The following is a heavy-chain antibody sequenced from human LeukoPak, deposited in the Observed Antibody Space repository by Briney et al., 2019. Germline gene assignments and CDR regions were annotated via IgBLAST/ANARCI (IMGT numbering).Heavy chain of an antibody. CDR3: AKGYCKYYYYGMDV. CDR1: GFTFSSYG. D-gene: IGHD2-21*02. V-gene: IGHV3-30*18. CDR2: ISYDGSNK. J-gene: IGHJ6*02. Sequence: PGGSLRLSCAASGFTFSSYGMHWVRQAPGKGLEWVAVISYDGSNKYYADSVKGRFTISRDNSKNTLYLQMNSLRAEDTAVYYCAKGYCKYYYYGMDVWGQGTTVTVSS.